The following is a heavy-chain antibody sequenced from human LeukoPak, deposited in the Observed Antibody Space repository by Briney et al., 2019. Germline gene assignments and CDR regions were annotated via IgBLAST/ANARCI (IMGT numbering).Heavy chain of an antibody. CDR1: GYTFTGYY. Sequence: GASVKVSCKASGYTFTGYYKHWVRQATGQGLSWMGWINPNSGGTNYAQKFQGRVSMTRDTSMCTAYMDLSRLRSDDTSVYCWSRGGYGDYFDYWGQGTLVTVSS. CDR2: INPNSGGT. V-gene: IGHV1-2*02. D-gene: IGHD4-17*01. J-gene: IGHJ4*02. CDR3: SRGGYGDYFDY.